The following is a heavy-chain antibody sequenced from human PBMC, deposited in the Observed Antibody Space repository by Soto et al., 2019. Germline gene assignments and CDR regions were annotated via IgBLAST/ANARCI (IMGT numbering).Heavy chain of an antibody. V-gene: IGHV1-18*01. D-gene: IGHD1-26*01. CDR1: GYTFTSYG. J-gene: IGHJ6*02. Sequence: GASVKVSCKASGYTFTSYGISWVRQAPGQGLEWMGRISAYNGNTNYAQKLQGRVTMTTDTSTSTAYMELRSLRSDDTAVYYCARVGWYSGSYHYYYGMDVWGQGTTVTVSS. CDR2: ISAYNGNT. CDR3: ARVGWYSGSYHYYYGMDV.